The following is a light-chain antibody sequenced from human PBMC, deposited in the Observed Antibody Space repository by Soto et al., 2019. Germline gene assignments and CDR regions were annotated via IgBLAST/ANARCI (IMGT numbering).Light chain of an antibody. CDR1: RTVDGNY. J-gene: IGKJ1*01. Sequence: EVVLTQSPGTLSLSPGERATLSCRASRTVDGNYLAWYHQKPGQAPRPLIHSASTRAPGIPDRFSASGAGTDFTLTISRLEPEDSAVYYCQQYSASPRTFGPGTKVEIK. CDR3: QQYSASPRT. CDR2: SAS. V-gene: IGKV3-20*01.